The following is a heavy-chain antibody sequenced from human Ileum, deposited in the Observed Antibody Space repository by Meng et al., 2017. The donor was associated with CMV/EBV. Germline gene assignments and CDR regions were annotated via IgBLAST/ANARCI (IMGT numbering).Heavy chain of an antibody. J-gene: IGHJ4*02. CDR1: GFTFSNHW. Sequence: GGSLRRSCAASGFTFSNHWMTWVRQAPGKGLKWVADIFGAEGEKDYVDSVKGRFTISRDNAKNSLYLQMNSLRPEDTAGYYCGRGHYGLDYWGQGTLVTVSS. CDR2: IFGAEGEK. D-gene: IGHD3-10*01. CDR3: GRGHYGLDY. V-gene: IGHV3-7*01.